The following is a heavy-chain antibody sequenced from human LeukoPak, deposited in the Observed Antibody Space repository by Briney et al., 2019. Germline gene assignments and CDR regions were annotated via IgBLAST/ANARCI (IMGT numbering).Heavy chain of an antibody. CDR2: ISTDGGVK. J-gene: IGHJ4*02. Sequence: GGSLRLSCVGSGFTFTRFWMSWVRQSPGKGLEWLAAISTDGGVKYYVGSVEGRFTISRDSAKNSLYLQMNSLRAEDTAVYYCARFRTWGDKAFDYWGQGTLVTVSS. CDR3: ARFRTWGDKAFDY. CDR1: GFTFTRFW. V-gene: IGHV3-7*01. D-gene: IGHD2-21*02.